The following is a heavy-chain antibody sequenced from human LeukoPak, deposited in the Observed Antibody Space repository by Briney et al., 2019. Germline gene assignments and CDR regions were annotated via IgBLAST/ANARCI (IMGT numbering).Heavy chain of an antibody. CDR2: ISSSSSYI. J-gene: IGHJ4*02. CDR3: ARDDEAVAGTFDY. Sequence: PGGSLRLSCAASGFTFSSYSMNWVRQAPGKGLEWVSSISSSSSYIYYADSVKGRFTISRDNAKNSLYLQMNSLRAEDTAVYYCARDDEAVAGTFDYWGQGTLVTVSS. D-gene: IGHD6-19*01. CDR1: GFTFSSYS. V-gene: IGHV3-21*01.